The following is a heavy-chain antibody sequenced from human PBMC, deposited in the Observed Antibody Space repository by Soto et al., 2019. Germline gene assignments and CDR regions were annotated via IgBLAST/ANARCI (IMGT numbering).Heavy chain of an antibody. CDR1: GFTFSSYE. Sequence: GGSLRLCCAASGFTFSSYEMNWVRQAPGKGLEWVSYISSSGSTIYYADSVKGRFTISRDNAKNSLYLQMNSLRAEDTAVYYCARVRLPFDYWGQGTLVIVSS. CDR2: ISSSGSTI. CDR3: ARVRLPFDY. D-gene: IGHD4-17*01. J-gene: IGHJ4*02. V-gene: IGHV3-48*03.